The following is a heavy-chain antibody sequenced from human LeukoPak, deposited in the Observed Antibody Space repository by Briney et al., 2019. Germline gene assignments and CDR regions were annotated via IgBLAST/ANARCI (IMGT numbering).Heavy chain of an antibody. D-gene: IGHD3-9*01. V-gene: IGHV3-49*03. CDR1: GFTFGDHS. CDR3: TREIRYFDWFQADY. CDR2: IRSKAYGGTA. Sequence: GGSLRLSCTASGFTFGDHSVSWFRQAPGKGLEGVGFIRSKAYGGTADYAASVKGRFTISRDDSKSVAYLQMDSLKTEDTAVYYCTREIRYFDWFQADYWGQGTLVTVSS. J-gene: IGHJ4*02.